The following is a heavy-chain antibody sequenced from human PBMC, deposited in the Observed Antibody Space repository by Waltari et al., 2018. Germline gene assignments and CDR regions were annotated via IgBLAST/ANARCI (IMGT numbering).Heavy chain of an antibody. CDR3: ARAQDTAMDY. J-gene: IGHJ4*02. Sequence: QVQLQESGPGLVKPSQTLSLTCTVSGGSINSGSYYWSWIRQPAGKGLEWIGRIYTSGSTNYNPSLKSRVTISVDTSKNQFSLKLSSVTAADTAVYYCARAQDTAMDYWGQGTLVTVSS. CDR2: IYTSGST. CDR1: GGSINSGSYY. V-gene: IGHV4-61*02. D-gene: IGHD5-18*01.